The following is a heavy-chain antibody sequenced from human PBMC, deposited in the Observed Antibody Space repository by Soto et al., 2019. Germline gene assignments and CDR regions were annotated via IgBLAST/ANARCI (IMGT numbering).Heavy chain of an antibody. V-gene: IGHV3-23*01. CDR1: GFTFSSYA. CDR2: ISGSGGST. Sequence: GESLKISCAASGFTFSSYAMSWVRQAPGKGLEWVSAISGSGGSTYYADSVKGRFTISRDNSKNTLYLQMNSLRAEDTAVYYCAKDHAPIRSSWYDYWGQGTLVTVSS. D-gene: IGHD6-13*01. J-gene: IGHJ4*02. CDR3: AKDHAPIRSSWYDY.